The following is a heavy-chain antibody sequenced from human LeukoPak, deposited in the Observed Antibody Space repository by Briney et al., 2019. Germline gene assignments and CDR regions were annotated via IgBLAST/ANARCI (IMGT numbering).Heavy chain of an antibody. Sequence: GASVKVSCKASGYTFTSYGISWVRQAPGQGLEWMGWISAYNGNTNYAQKLQGRVTMTTDTSTSTAYMELRSLRSDDTAVYYCARDGIPANYYDSSGYSLCLDYWGQGTLVTVSS. CDR2: ISAYNGNT. CDR1: GYTFTSYG. CDR3: ARDGIPANYYDSSGYSLCLDY. J-gene: IGHJ4*02. V-gene: IGHV1-18*01. D-gene: IGHD3-22*01.